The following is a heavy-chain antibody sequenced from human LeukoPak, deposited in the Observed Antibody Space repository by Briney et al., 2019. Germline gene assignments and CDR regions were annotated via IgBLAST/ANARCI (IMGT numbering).Heavy chain of an antibody. Sequence: SVKVSCKASGGTFSSYAISWVRQAPGQGLEWMGGIIPIFGTANYAQKFQGRVTITADKSTSTAYMELSSLRSEDTAVYYCARGTGTFIVRYYYYYMDVWGKGTTVTVSS. CDR2: IIPIFGTA. J-gene: IGHJ6*03. CDR3: ARGTGTFIVRYYYYYMDV. V-gene: IGHV1-69*06. CDR1: GGTFSSYA. D-gene: IGHD1-1*01.